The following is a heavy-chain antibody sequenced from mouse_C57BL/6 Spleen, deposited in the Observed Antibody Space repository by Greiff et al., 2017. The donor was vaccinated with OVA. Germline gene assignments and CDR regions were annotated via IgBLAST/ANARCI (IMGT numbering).Heavy chain of an antibody. D-gene: IGHD2-1*01. Sequence: VKVVESGAELVKPGASVKLSCKASGYTFTEYTIHWVKQRSGQGLEWFGWFYSGSGSIKYNEKFKDKATLTADKSSSTVYMERSRLTSEDTAVYFCARHEAGNYDAMDYWGQGTSVTVSS. CDR1: GYTFTEYT. CDR2: FYSGSGSI. V-gene: IGHV1-62-2*01. CDR3: ARHEAGNYDAMDY. J-gene: IGHJ4*01.